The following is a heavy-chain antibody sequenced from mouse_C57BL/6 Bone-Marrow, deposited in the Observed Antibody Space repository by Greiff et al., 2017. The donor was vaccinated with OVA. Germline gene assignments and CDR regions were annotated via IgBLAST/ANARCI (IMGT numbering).Heavy chain of an antibody. Sequence: VQLQQPGAELVRPGTSVKLSCKASGYTFTSYWMHWVKQRPGQGLEWIGVIDPSDSYTNYNQKFKGKATLTVDTSSSTAYMQLSSLTSEDSAVYFCARRYGTFDVWGTGTTVTVSS. J-gene: IGHJ1*03. V-gene: IGHV1-59*01. CDR1: GYTFTSYW. CDR2: IDPSDSYT. D-gene: IGHD1-1*01. CDR3: ARRYGTFDV.